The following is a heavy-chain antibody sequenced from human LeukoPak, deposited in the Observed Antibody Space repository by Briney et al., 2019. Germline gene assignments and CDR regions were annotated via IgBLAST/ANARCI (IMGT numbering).Heavy chain of an antibody. V-gene: IGHV5-51*01. D-gene: IGHD2-2*01. CDR3: ASYCSSTSCQDYIDY. CDR1: GYSFTSYW. CDR2: IYPGDSDT. Sequence: GESLKISCKGSGYSFTSYWIGWVRQMPGKGLEWMGIIYPGDSDTRYSPSFQGQVTISADKSISTAYLQWSSLKASYTAMYYCASYCSSTSCQDYIDYWGQGTLVTVSS. J-gene: IGHJ4*02.